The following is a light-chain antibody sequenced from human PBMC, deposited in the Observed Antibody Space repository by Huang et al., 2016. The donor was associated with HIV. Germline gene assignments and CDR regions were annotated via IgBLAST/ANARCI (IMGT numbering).Light chain of an antibody. Sequence: EIVMTQSPVTLSVSPGERAPLSCRARQNIDSNLAWSPQKSGQAPRHLIYGASTRATGIPARFSGSGSGTEFTLTISRLQSEDFVVYYCQRYNGWPPYTFGQGTKLEIK. CDR2: GAS. CDR1: QNIDSN. V-gene: IGKV3-15*01. CDR3: QRYNGWPPYT. J-gene: IGKJ2*01.